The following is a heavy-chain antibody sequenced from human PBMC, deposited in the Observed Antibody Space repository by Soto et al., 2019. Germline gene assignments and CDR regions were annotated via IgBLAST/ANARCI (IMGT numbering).Heavy chain of an antibody. CDR2: IIPIFGTA. J-gene: IGHJ6*02. Sequence: ASVKVSCKASGGTFSSYAISWVRQAPGQGLEWMGGIIPIFGTANYAQKFQGRVTITADESTSTAYMELSSLRSEDTAVYYCARERGISGGVATILVGYSYGYPSHYYYGMDVWGQGTTVTVSS. V-gene: IGHV1-69*13. CDR1: GGTFSSYA. CDR3: ARERGISGGVATILVGYSYGYPSHYYYGMDV. D-gene: IGHD5-18*01.